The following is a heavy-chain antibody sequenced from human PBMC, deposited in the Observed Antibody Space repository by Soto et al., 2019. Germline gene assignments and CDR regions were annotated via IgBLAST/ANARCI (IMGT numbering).Heavy chain of an antibody. CDR3: AKEPIPVYYYYGMDV. CDR2: ISYDGSNK. J-gene: IGHJ6*02. Sequence: QVQLVESGGGVVQPGRSLRLSCAASGFTFSSYGMHWVRQAPGKGLEWVAVISYDGSNKYYADSVKGRFTISRDNSKNTLYLQMNSLRAEDRAVYYCAKEPIPVYYYYGMDVWGQGTTVTVSS. CDR1: GFTFSSYG. V-gene: IGHV3-30*18.